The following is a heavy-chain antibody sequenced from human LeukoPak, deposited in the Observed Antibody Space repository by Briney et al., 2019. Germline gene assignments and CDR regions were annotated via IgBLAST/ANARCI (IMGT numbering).Heavy chain of an antibody. Sequence: TGRSLRLSCAASGFPFSLYGMHWVRQAPGRGLEWVAYLSHGERLTNHADSVKGRFTISRDNSKNILYLQMNSLTPEDTAVYYCAKRLPDELGPGNGLDVWGRGTTVTVSS. J-gene: IGHJ6*04. V-gene: IGHV3-30*18. CDR1: GFPFSLYG. D-gene: IGHD3-10*01. CDR3: AKRLPDELGPGNGLDV. CDR2: LSHGERLT.